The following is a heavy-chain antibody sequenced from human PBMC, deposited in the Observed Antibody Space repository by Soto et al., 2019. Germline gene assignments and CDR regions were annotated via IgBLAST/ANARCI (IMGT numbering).Heavy chain of an antibody. J-gene: IGHJ6*02. D-gene: IGHD2-21*01. Sequence: GASVKVSCKASGYTFSGYSITCVRQAPGQVLEWMGRISGYNGNTNYARTLRGRLTLTTDTSTSTAYMELRRLTSDDTAVYYCARDVFCGGAPACPDMDVWGQGTTVTVSS. CDR2: ISGYNGNT. CDR1: GYTFSGYS. V-gene: IGHV1-18*04. CDR3: ARDVFCGGAPACPDMDV.